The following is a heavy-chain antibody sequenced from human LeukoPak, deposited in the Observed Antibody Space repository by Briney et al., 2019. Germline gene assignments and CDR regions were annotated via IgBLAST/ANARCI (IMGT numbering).Heavy chain of an antibody. V-gene: IGHV3-30-3*01. CDR3: ARVDSLAVAGLAFDY. D-gene: IGHD6-19*01. CDR1: GFTFSSYA. J-gene: IGHJ4*02. Sequence: GGSLRLSCAASGFTFSSYAMHWVRQAPGKGLEWVAVISYDGSNKYNADSVKGRFTISRDNSKNTLYLQMNSLRAEDTAVYYCARVDSLAVAGLAFDYWGQGTLVTVSS. CDR2: ISYDGSNK.